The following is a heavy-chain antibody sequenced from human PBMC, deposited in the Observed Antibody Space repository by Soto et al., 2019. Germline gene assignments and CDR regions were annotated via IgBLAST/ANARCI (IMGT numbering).Heavy chain of an antibody. CDR1: GFSFSISP. CDR3: ARDPKTSGGQHWAFNYFDS. Sequence: GGSLRLSCAASGFSFSISPMHWVRQAPGKGPEWVALISYDGTSKFYADSVKGRFTISRDNSKSTLYLQVDSLRPEDAAVYYCARDPKTSGGQHWAFNYFDSWGQGTLVTAPQ. V-gene: IGHV3-30-3*01. D-gene: IGHD7-27*01. CDR2: ISYDGTSK. J-gene: IGHJ4*02.